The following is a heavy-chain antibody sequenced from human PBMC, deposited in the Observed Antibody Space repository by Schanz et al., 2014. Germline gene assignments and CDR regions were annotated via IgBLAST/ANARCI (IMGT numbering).Heavy chain of an antibody. V-gene: IGHV1-18*01. CDR2: ISPYTGNT. Sequence: QVQLVQSGAEVKKPGASVKVSCKTSGYTFSDYGITWVRQAPGQGLEWVGWISPYTGNTHYFDKMEGRVTMTTDTSTSTAYMELRSLRSDDTALYYCARDSGSSSWYPSDYWGQGTLVTVSS. J-gene: IGHJ4*02. CDR3: ARDSGSSSWYPSDY. CDR1: GYTFSDYG. D-gene: IGHD6-13*01.